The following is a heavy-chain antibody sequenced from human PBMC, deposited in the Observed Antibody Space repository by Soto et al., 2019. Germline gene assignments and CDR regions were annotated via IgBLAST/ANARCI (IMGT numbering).Heavy chain of an antibody. V-gene: IGHV1-69*02. J-gene: IGHJ6*02. CDR2: IIPILGIA. Sequence: SVKVSCKASGGTFSSYTISWVRQAPGQGLEWMGRIIPILGIANYAQKFQGRVTITADKSTSTAYMELSSLRSEDTAVYYCASTFGLAVATGYYYGMDVWGQGTTVTVSS. CDR3: ASTFGLAVATGYYYGMDV. CDR1: GGTFSSYT. D-gene: IGHD6-19*01.